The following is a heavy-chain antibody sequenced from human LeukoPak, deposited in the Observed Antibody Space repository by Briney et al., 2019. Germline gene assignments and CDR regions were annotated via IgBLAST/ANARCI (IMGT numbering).Heavy chain of an antibody. CDR3: AREENTVYDKNFDY. CDR2: SHFSGST. D-gene: IGHD5/OR15-5a*01. Sequence: SQALSLTCTVSGGSISSGTYYWSWIRQHPGKGLEWIGYSHFSGSTYYNPSLKSRVSISLDTSENQFSLKLSSVTAADTAVYYCAREENTVYDKNFDYWGQGILVTVSS. CDR1: GGSISSGTYY. J-gene: IGHJ4*02. V-gene: IGHV4-31*03.